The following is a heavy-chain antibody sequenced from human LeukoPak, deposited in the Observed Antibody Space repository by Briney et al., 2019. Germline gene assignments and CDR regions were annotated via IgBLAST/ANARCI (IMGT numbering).Heavy chain of an antibody. V-gene: IGHV3-48*03. J-gene: IGHJ4*02. CDR2: ISSSGTTI. CDR3: GNLDTPMGY. Sequence: PGGSLRLSCAASGFTFSSYEMNWVRQAPGKGLEWLSYISSSGTTIKYADSVKGRFTISRDNAKNSLYLQVNSLRAEDTAVYYCGNLDTPMGYWGQGTLVTVSS. D-gene: IGHD5-18*01. CDR1: GFTFSSYE.